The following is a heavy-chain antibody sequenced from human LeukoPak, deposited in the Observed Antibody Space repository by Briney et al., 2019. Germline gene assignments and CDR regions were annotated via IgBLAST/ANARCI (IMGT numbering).Heavy chain of an antibody. Sequence: SETLSLTCAVYGGSFSGYYWSWIRQPPGKGLEWVGEINHSGSTNYNPSLTSRVTISVDTSKYQFSLKMSSVTAADTAVYYCARASGDSSGYYYYYYGMDVWGQGTTVTVSS. CDR2: INHSGST. CDR1: GGSFSGYY. D-gene: IGHD3-22*01. V-gene: IGHV4-34*01. CDR3: ARASGDSSGYYYYYYGMDV. J-gene: IGHJ6*02.